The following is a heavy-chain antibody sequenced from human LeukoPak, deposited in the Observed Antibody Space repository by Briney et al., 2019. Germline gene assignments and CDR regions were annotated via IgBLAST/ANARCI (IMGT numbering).Heavy chain of an antibody. D-gene: IGHD6-19*01. Sequence: ASAKVSCKASGYTFTSYYMHWVRQAPGQGLEWMGIINPSGGSTSYAQKFQGRVTMTRDTSTSTVYMELSSLRSEDTAVYYCAREGSGIAVAGTLEFDPWGQGTLVTVSS. CDR3: AREGSGIAVAGTLEFDP. CDR2: INPSGGST. V-gene: IGHV1-46*01. CDR1: GYTFTSYY. J-gene: IGHJ5*02.